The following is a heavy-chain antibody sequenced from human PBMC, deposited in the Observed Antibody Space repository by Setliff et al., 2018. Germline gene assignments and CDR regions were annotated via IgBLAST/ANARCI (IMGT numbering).Heavy chain of an antibody. CDR3: AKDAYDSSGYGGHYFDY. Sequence: PGGSLRLSCVASGFNFRSYAMHWVRQAPGKGLEWVAFTRLDGNSKYYADSVKGRFTISRDNSKNTLYLQMSSLRAEDSAIYYCAKDAYDSSGYGGHYFDYWGQGALVTVSS. D-gene: IGHD3-22*01. V-gene: IGHV3-30*02. CDR2: TRLDGNSK. CDR1: GFNFRSYA. J-gene: IGHJ4*02.